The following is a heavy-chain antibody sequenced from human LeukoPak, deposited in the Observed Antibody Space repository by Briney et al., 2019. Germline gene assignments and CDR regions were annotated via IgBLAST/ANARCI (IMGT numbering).Heavy chain of an antibody. CDR3: AREDYYYGSGSPLGAFDI. CDR2: INWNGGST. J-gene: IGHJ3*02. V-gene: IGHV3-20*04. Sequence: PGGSLRLSCAASGLTFDDYGMSWVRQAPGKGLEWVSGINWNGGSTGYADSVKGRFTISRDNAKNSLYLQMNSLRAEDTALYYCAREDYYYGSGSPLGAFDIWGQGIMVTVSS. D-gene: IGHD3-10*01. CDR1: GLTFDDYG.